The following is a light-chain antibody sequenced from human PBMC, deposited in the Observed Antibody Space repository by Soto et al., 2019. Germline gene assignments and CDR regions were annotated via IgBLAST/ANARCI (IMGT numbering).Light chain of an antibody. CDR3: SSYAGANTLI. J-gene: IGLJ2*01. Sequence: QSVLTQPPSASGSPGQSVTISCTGTDEDIGGYNYVSWYQQRPGSVPKVIIFEVSQRPSGVPDRFSGSKSGNTASLTVSGLQAEDEASYYCSSYAGANTLIFGGGTKLTVL. V-gene: IGLV2-8*01. CDR1: DEDIGGYNY. CDR2: EVS.